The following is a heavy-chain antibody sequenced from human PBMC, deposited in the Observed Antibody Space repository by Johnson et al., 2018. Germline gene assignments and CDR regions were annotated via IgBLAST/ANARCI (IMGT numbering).Heavy chain of an antibody. J-gene: IGHJ3*02. CDR3: AKEKRGSRLVDAFDI. Sequence: VQLQESGGGVVQPGRSLRLSCAASGFTFSSYAMSWVRQAPGKGLEWVSAISGSGGSTYYADSVKGRFTISRNNSKNTLYLQMNRLRAEDTAVYYCAKEKRGSRLVDAFDIWGQWTMVTVSS. V-gene: IGHV3-23*01. CDR1: GFTFSSYA. CDR2: ISGSGGST. D-gene: IGHD6-19*01.